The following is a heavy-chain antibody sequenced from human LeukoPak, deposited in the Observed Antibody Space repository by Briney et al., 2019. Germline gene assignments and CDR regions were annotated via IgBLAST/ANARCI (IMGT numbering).Heavy chain of an antibody. J-gene: IGHJ6*03. V-gene: IGHV4-34*01. CDR1: GGSFSGYY. Sequence: SETLSLTCAVHGGSFSGYYWSWIRQPPGKGLEWIGEINLRGSTNYNPSLKSRVTISVDTSKNQFSLKLSSVTAADTAVYYCARGQIRGDYAANYYYYMDVWGKGTTVTVSS. CDR2: INLRGST. D-gene: IGHD4-17*01. CDR3: ARGQIRGDYAANYYYYMDV.